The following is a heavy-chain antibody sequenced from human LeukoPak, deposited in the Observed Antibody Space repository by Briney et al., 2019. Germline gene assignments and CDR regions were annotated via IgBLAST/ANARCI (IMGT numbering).Heavy chain of an antibody. CDR3: AKDMYYDSSGPVFDY. V-gene: IGHV3-23*01. CDR2: ISGSGGNT. CDR1: GFTFSSYE. D-gene: IGHD3-22*01. Sequence: GGSLRLSCAASGFTFSSYEMNWVRQAPGKGLEWVSTISGSGGNTYYADSVKGRFTISRDTSKNTLYLQMNSPRAEDTAVYYCAKDMYYDSSGPVFDYWGQGTLVTVSS. J-gene: IGHJ4*02.